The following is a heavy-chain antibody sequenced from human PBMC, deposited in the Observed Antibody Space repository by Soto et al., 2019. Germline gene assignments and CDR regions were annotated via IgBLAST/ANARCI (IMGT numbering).Heavy chain of an antibody. V-gene: IGHV3-23*01. J-gene: IGHJ6*02. CDR2: ISGSGDYT. CDR3: AKDQANYAPDGVDV. CDR1: GFTFSTYA. D-gene: IGHD3-16*01. Sequence: EVQLLESGGDLVKTGGSLRLSCAASGFTFSTYALTWVRQAPGKWLELVATISGSGDYTYYGDSVKGRFSLSRDNSKNTVSLQINSLRAEDTGIYYCAKDQANYAPDGVDVWRQGTTVNVTS.